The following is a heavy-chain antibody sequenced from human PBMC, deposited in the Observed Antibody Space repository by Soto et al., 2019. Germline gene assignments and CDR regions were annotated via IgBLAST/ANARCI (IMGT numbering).Heavy chain of an antibody. CDR3: ARDDCSGGRCYPDY. CDR2: IWYDGSNK. Sequence: QVQLVESGGGVAQPGRSLRLSCAASGFSFSTYGMHWVRQAPGKGLEWVAVIWYDGSNKYYADSVKGRFTISRDNSKNPLYLQMNSLRAEDTAVYYCARDDCSGGRCYPDYWGQGTLVIVSS. V-gene: IGHV3-33*01. J-gene: IGHJ4*02. CDR1: GFSFSTYG. D-gene: IGHD2-15*01.